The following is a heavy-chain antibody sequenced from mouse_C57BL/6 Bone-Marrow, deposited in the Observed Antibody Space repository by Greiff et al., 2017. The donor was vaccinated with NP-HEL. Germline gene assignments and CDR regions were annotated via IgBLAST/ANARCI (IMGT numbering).Heavy chain of an antibody. CDR3: ARFGYYASDY. V-gene: IGHV1-42*01. J-gene: IGHJ2*01. D-gene: IGHD2-3*01. Sequence: VQLQQSGPELVKPGASVKISCKASGYSFTGYYMNWVKQSPEKSLEWIGEINPSTGGTTYNQKFKAKATLTVDKSSSTAYMQLKSLTSEDSAVYYCARFGYYASDYWGQGTTLTVSS. CDR2: INPSTGGT. CDR1: GYSFTGYY.